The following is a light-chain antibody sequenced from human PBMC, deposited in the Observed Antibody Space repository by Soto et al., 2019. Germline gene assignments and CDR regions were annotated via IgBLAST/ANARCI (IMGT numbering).Light chain of an antibody. J-gene: IGKJ4*01. V-gene: IGKV3D-15*01. CDR2: GAS. CDR3: QQYNNWPV. CDR1: QSVSSN. Sequence: EIVMTQSPATLSVSPGERATLSCRASQSVSSNLAWYQQKPGQAPRLLIYGASTRATGIPARFSGSWSGTEFTLTISSLQSEDFAVYYCQQYNNWPVFGGGTKGDIK.